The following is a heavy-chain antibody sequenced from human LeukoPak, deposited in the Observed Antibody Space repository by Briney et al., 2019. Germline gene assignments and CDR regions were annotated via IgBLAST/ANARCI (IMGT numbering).Heavy chain of an antibody. V-gene: IGHV1-69*04. Sequence: ASVKVSCKASGGTFSSYAISWVRQAPGQGLEWMGRIIPILGIANYAQKFQGRVTITADKSTSTAYMELSSLRSEDTAVYYCARGEVVATKTRYYYYGMGVWGQGTTVTVSS. CDR3: ARGEVVATKTRYYYYGMGV. J-gene: IGHJ6*02. CDR2: IIPILGIA. D-gene: IGHD5-12*01. CDR1: GGTFSSYA.